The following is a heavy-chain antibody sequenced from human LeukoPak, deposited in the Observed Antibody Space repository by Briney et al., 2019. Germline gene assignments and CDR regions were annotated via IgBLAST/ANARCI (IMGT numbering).Heavy chain of an antibody. CDR3: AKGTSYTGYDPDY. CDR2: MSGSGGST. J-gene: IGHJ4*02. Sequence: SGGSLRLSCAASGFTFSSYSMTWVRQAPGKGLEWVSVMSGSGGSTYYADSVKGRFTISRDNSKNTLYLQMNSLRAEDTAVYYCAKGTSYTGYDPDYWGQEALVTVAS. V-gene: IGHV3-23*01. D-gene: IGHD5-12*01. CDR1: GFTFSSYS.